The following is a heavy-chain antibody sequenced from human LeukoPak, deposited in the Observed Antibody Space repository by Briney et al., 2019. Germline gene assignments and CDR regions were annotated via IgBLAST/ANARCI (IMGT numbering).Heavy chain of an antibody. CDR1: GFTFSSYG. CDR3: AIHSSGYQLDY. CDR2: ISYDGSNK. J-gene: IGHJ4*02. D-gene: IGHD3-22*01. Sequence: GGSLRLSCAASGFTFSSYGMHWVRQAPGKGLEWVAVISYDGSNKYYADSVKGRFTISRDNSKNTLYLQMNSLRAEDTAVYYCAIHSSGYQLDYWGQGTLVTVSS. V-gene: IGHV3-30*03.